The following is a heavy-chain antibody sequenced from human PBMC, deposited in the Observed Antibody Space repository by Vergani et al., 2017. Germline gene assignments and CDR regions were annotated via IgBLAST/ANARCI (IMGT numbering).Heavy chain of an antibody. CDR3: ARDHRDYNNYPGTFDI. CDR1: GFSISDHY. J-gene: IGHJ3*02. CDR2: ISNSGNTI. Sequence: QVQLVESGGGLVKPGGSLRLSCAASGFSISDHYMTWIRQAPGKGLEWVSYISNSGNTIEYADSVKGRFSISRDNAKSSLFLQMDSLRAEDTAVYYCARDHRDYNNYPGTFDIWGQGSMVTVSS. V-gene: IGHV3-11*01. D-gene: IGHD5-24*01.